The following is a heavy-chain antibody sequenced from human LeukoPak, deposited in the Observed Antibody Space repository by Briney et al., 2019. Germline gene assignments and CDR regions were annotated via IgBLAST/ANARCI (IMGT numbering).Heavy chain of an antibody. D-gene: IGHD3-22*01. V-gene: IGHV4-61*02. J-gene: IGHJ5*02. CDR1: GGSISSGSYY. Sequence: SETLSLTCTVSGGSISSGSYYWSWIRQPAGKGLEWNGRIYTSGSTNYNPSLKSRVTISVDTSKNQFSLKLSSVTAADTAVYYCARVLTAGYDSSGYRGYNWFDPWGQGTLVTVSS. CDR2: IYTSGST. CDR3: ARVLTAGYDSSGYRGYNWFDP.